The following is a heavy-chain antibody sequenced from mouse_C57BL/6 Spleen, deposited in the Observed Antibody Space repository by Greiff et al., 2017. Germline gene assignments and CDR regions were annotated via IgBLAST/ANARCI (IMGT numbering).Heavy chain of an antibody. J-gene: IGHJ3*01. CDR2: INPYNGGT. CDR1: GYTFTDYY. V-gene: IGHV1-19*01. Sequence: EVQLQQSGPVLVKPGASVKMSCKASGYTFTDYYMNWVKQSHGKSLEWIGVINPYNGGTSYNQKFKGKATLTVDKSSSTAYMELNSLTSEDSAVYYCARSDGYYPFAYWGQGTLVTVSA. D-gene: IGHD2-3*01. CDR3: ARSDGYYPFAY.